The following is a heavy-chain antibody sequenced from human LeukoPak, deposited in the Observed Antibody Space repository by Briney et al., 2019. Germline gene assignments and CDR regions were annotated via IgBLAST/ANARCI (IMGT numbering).Heavy chain of an antibody. CDR3: ARDFSDGHGYTFYYYGMDV. CDR2: MNPTSGKA. Sequence: GASVKVSCKASGYTFTNYDVNWVRQATGQGLEWMGWMNPTSGKAGFAQRFQGRVSMTRNISISTAYMELSSLRSEDTAVYYCARDFSDGHGYTFYYYGMDVWGQGTTVTVSS. D-gene: IGHD3-22*01. J-gene: IGHJ6*02. CDR1: GYTFTNYD. V-gene: IGHV1-8*01.